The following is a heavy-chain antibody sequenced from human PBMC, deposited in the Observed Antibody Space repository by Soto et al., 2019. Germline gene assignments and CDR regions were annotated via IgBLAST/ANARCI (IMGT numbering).Heavy chain of an antibody. CDR3: ARGRGIRQQLPPGDWDDP. V-gene: IGHV1-2*02. CDR2: INPITGDT. CDR1: GYTLGASY. Sequence: QVQLMQSGAEVTVPVASERAFNREYGYTLGASYLHRLRPTPRRGLEWMGWINPITGDTNYAQRFHGMVAMTRDTYINTVYIDSKRLKRSVTATSYCARGRGIRQQLPPGDWDDPWGKGTLVSFSS. J-gene: IGHJ5*02. D-gene: IGHD1-1*01.